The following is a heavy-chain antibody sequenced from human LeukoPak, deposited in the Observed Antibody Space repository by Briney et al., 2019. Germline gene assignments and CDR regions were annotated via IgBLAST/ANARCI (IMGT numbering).Heavy chain of an antibody. CDR2: ISGSGGST. D-gene: IGHD6-13*01. CDR1: GFTFSSYA. CDR3: AKHQWQQLDAFDI. J-gene: IGHJ3*02. Sequence: GGSLRLSCAASGFTFSSYAMSWVRQAPGKGLEWVSAISGSGGSTYYADSVKGRFTISRDNSKNPLYLQMNSLRAEDTAVYYCAKHQWQQLDAFDIWGQGTMVTVSS. V-gene: IGHV3-23*01.